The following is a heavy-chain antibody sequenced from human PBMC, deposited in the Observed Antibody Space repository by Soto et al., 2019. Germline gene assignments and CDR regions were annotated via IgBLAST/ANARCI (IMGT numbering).Heavy chain of an antibody. CDR1: GGSISSSDW. CDR3: ATWGIAVAGTRSDY. V-gene: IGHV4-4*02. Sequence: PSETLSLTCGVSGGSISSSDWWTWVRQPPGKGLEWIGEISHSGGTNYNPSLKSRVTMSVDKSKNHFSLKLSSVTAADTAVYYCATWGIAVAGTRSDYWGPGTLVTVYS. CDR2: ISHSGGT. D-gene: IGHD6-19*01. J-gene: IGHJ4*02.